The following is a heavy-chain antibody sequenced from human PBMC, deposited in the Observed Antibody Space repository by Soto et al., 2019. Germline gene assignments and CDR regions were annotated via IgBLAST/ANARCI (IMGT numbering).Heavy chain of an antibody. CDR2: LYDIFGS. V-gene: IGHV3-53*01. J-gene: IGHJ3*01. CDR3: ASWHEREHAYDV. Sequence: DVQLVESGGGLIQPGESLRLSCAAFGLTVSGTKYVAWVRQAPGKGLEWVSALYDIFGSFYADSVKGRFTTSSDRSKSTVYLQMNDLRPDDTAVYYCASWHEREHAYDVWGQGTTVIVSS. D-gene: IGHD1-1*01. CDR1: GLTVSGTKY.